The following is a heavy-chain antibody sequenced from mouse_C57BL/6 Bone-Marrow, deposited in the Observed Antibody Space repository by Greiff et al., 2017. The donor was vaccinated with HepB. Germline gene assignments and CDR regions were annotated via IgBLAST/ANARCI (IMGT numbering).Heavy chain of an antibody. J-gene: IGHJ4*01. V-gene: IGHV5-9-1*02. Sequence: EVQLQESGEGLVKPGGSLKLSCAASGFTFSSYAMSWVRQTPEKRLEWVAYISSGGDYIYYADTVKGRFTISRDNARNTLYLQMSSLKSEDTAMYYCTRAPADYYAMDYWGQGTSVTVSS. CDR3: TRAPADYYAMDY. CDR2: ISSGGDYI. CDR1: GFTFSSYA.